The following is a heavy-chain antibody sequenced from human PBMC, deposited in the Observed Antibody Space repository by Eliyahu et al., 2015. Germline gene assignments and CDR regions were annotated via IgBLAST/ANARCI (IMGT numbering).Heavy chain of an antibody. CDR2: ISWDGGST. CDR3: AKDMRVSGPLDY. J-gene: IGHJ4*02. CDR1: XFPFDDYX. D-gene: IGHD5/OR15-5a*01. Sequence: EVQLVESGGVVVQPGGSLXLSXAAXXFPFDDYXMHWVRQAPGKGLEWVSLISWDGGSTYYADSVKGRFTISRDNSKNSLYLQMNSLRTEDTALYYCAKDMRVSGPLDYWGQGTLVTVSP. V-gene: IGHV3-43*01.